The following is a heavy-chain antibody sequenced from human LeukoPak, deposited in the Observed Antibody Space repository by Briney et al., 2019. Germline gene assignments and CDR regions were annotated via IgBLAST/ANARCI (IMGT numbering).Heavy chain of an antibody. Sequence: PGRSLRLSCAASAFTFRNYAMHWVRQAPGKGLEWVAVISHDERNIYYVDSVKGRFTISRDNSKNTLYLQMNSLRAEDTAVYYCAKDRTGLLVVPAALDYWGQGTLVTVSS. CDR1: AFTFRNYA. V-gene: IGHV3-30*18. CDR2: ISHDERNI. D-gene: IGHD2-2*01. J-gene: IGHJ4*02. CDR3: AKDRTGLLVVPAALDY.